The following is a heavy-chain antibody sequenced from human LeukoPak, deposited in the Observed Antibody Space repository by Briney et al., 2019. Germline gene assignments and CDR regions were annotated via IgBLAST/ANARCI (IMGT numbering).Heavy chain of an antibody. J-gene: IGHJ4*02. CDR1: GGTFSSYA. CDR3: ARGHMVRGVIIFDY. V-gene: IGHV1-69*13. Sequence: GASVKVSCKASGGTFSSYAISWVRQAPGQGLEWMGGIIPIFGTANYAQKFQGGVTITADESTSTAYMELSSLRSEDTAVYYCARGHMVRGVIIFDYWGQGTLVTVSS. D-gene: IGHD3-10*01. CDR2: IIPIFGTA.